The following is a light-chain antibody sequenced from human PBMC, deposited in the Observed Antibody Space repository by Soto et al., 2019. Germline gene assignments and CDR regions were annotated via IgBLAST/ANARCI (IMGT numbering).Light chain of an antibody. Sequence: QSVLTQPASVSGSPGLSITISCTGTSSDVGAYNFVSWHQQHPGKAPKLMIYNVYDRPSGTSYRFSGSKSGNTASLTISGLQGEDEADYYCSAYTVSRTYVFGTGTKFTVL. J-gene: IGLJ1*01. CDR3: SAYTVSRTYV. V-gene: IGLV2-14*03. CDR1: SSDVGAYNF. CDR2: NVY.